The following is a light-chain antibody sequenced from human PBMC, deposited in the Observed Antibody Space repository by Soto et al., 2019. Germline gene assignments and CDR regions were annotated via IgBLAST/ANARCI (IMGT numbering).Light chain of an antibody. CDR3: QQYYSYPWT. V-gene: IGKV1-5*01. Sequence: DIQMTQSPSTLSASVGDRVTITCRARQIVSSVLAWFQQKPGRAPKLLIFDISNLASGVPSRFSGSGSGSATEFTLTISSLQPDDSATYYCQQYYSYPWTFGQGTKVDIK. CDR2: DIS. CDR1: QIVSSV. J-gene: IGKJ1*01.